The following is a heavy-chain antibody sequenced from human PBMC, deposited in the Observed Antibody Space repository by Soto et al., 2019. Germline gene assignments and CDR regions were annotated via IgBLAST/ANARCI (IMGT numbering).Heavy chain of an antibody. Sequence: SETLSLTCAVYGGSFSGYYWTWIRQPPGTGLEWIGEINHSGSTNYNPSLKSRVTISVDRSKNQFSLKLSSVTAADTAVYYCARAGVDSSGYLLDYWGQGTLVTVSS. J-gene: IGHJ4*02. V-gene: IGHV4-34*01. D-gene: IGHD3-22*01. CDR2: INHSGST. CDR1: GGSFSGYY. CDR3: ARAGVDSSGYLLDY.